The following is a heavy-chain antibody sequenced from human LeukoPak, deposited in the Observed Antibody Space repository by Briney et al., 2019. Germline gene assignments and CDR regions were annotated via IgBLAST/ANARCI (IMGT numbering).Heavy chain of an antibody. J-gene: IGHJ4*02. Sequence: PSETLSLTCTVSGGSISSSSYYWGWIRQPPGKGLEWIGSIYYSRSTYYNPSLKSRVTISVDTSKNQFSLKLSSVTAADAAVYYCASKSSGSYYGGGQIDYWGQGTLVTVSS. V-gene: IGHV4-39*07. CDR1: GGSISSSSYY. CDR2: IYYSRST. D-gene: IGHD1-26*01. CDR3: ASKSSGSYYGGGQIDY.